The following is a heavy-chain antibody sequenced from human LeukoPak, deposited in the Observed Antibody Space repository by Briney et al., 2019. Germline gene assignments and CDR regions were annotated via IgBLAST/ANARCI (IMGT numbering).Heavy chain of an antibody. CDR2: INWNGGST. V-gene: IGHV3-20*04. J-gene: IGHJ4*02. CDR1: GFTFDDYG. Sequence: GGSLRLSCAASGFTFDDYGMSWVRQAPGKGLEWVSGINWNGGSTGYAGSVKGRFTISRDNAKDSLYLQMNSLRAEDTALYYCAREDYGDYLDYWGQGTLVTVSS. D-gene: IGHD4-17*01. CDR3: AREDYGDYLDY.